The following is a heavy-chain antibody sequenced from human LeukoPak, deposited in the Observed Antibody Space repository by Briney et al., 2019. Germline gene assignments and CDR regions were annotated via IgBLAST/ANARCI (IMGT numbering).Heavy chain of an antibody. J-gene: IGHJ4*02. D-gene: IGHD3-22*01. CDR3: ARGARYYYDSSGYSYYFDY. CDR2: IYYSGST. Sequence: SETLSLTCTVSGGSISGSSYYWGWIRQPPGKGLEWIGSIYYSGSTYYNPSLKSRVTISVDTSKNQFSLKLSSVTAADTAVYYCARGARYYYDSSGYSYYFDYWGQGTLVTVSS. V-gene: IGHV4-39*07. CDR1: GGSISGSSYY.